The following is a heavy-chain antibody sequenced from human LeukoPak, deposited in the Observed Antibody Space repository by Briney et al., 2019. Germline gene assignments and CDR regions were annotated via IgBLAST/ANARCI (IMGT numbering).Heavy chain of an antibody. CDR2: INPGNGNT. D-gene: IGHD3-22*01. J-gene: IGHJ4*02. CDR3: ASFSGSTYYYAFDY. Sequence: GASVKVSCKASGYTFISYAMHWVRQAPGQRLEWMGWINPGNGNTKYSQKFQGRVTITRDTSVSTAYMELSSLRSEDTAVYYCASFSGSTYYYAFDYWGQGILVTVSS. V-gene: IGHV1-3*01. CDR1: GYTFISYA.